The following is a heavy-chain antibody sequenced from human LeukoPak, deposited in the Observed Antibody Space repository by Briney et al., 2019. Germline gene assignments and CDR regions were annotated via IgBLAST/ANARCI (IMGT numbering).Heavy chain of an antibody. Sequence: QPGRSLRLSCAASGFTFDDYAMHWVRQAPGKGLEWVSGISWNSGSIGYADSVKGRFTISRDNAKNSLYLQMNSLRAEDTAVYYCASPDYWGQGTLVTVSS. J-gene: IGHJ4*02. CDR3: ASPDY. CDR2: ISWNSGSI. CDR1: GFTFDDYA. V-gene: IGHV3-9*01.